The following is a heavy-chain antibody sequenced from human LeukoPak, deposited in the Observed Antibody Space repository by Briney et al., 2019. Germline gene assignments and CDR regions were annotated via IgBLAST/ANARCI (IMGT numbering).Heavy chain of an antibody. CDR2: IIPIFGTA. CDR1: GGTFSSYA. Sequence: SSVKVSCKASGGTFSSYAISWVRQAPGQGLEWMGGIIPIFGTANYAQKFQGRVTITADESTSTAYMELSSLRSGDTAVYYCASYDSSGYSHRYWGQGTLVTVSS. CDR3: ASYDSSGYSHRY. V-gene: IGHV1-69*01. D-gene: IGHD3-22*01. J-gene: IGHJ4*02.